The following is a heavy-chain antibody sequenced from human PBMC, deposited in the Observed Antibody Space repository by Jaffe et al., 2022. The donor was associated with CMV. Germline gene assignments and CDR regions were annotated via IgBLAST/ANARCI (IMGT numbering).Heavy chain of an antibody. D-gene: IGHD6-13*01. CDR1: GGSFSGYY. CDR3: ARGLNRRYSSSWKGNNWFDP. J-gene: IGHJ5*02. CDR2: INHSGST. V-gene: IGHV4-34*01. Sequence: QVQLQQWGAGLLKPSETLSLTCAVYGGSFSGYYWSWIRQPPGKGLEWIGEINHSGSTNYNPSLKSRVTISVDTSKNQFSLKLSSVTAADTAVYYCARGLNRRYSSSWKGNNWFDPWGQGTLVTVSS.